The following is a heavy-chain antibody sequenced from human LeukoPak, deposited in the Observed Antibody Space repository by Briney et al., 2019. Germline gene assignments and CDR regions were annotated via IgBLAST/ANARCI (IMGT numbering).Heavy chain of an antibody. CDR3: ATVRDPRYSSSWYYFDY. D-gene: IGHD6-13*01. CDR1: GYTFTSYG. CDR2: ISAYNGNT. J-gene: IGHJ4*02. V-gene: IGHV1-18*01. Sequence: ASVKVSCKASGYTFTSYGISWVRQAPGQGLEWMGWISAYNGNTNYAQKLQGRVTMTTDTSTSTAYMELRSLRSEDTAVYYCATVRDPRYSSSWYYFDYWGQGTLVTVSS.